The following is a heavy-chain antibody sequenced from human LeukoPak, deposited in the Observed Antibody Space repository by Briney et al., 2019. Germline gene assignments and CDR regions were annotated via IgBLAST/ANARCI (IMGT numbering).Heavy chain of an antibody. CDR3: ARAPRRGSGWQGVAYYYYYMDV. J-gene: IGHJ6*03. CDR2: IIPIFGTA. Sequence: ASVKVSCKASRGTFSSYAISWVRQAPGQGREWMGGIIPIFGTANYAQKFQGRVTITADKSTSTAYMELNSLRAEDTAVYYCARAPRRGSGWQGVAYYYYYMDVWGEGTTVTVS. D-gene: IGHD6-19*01. CDR1: RGTFSSYA. V-gene: IGHV1-69*06.